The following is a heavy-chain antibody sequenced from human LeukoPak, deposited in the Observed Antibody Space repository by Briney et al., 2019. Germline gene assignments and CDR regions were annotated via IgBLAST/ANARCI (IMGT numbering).Heavy chain of an antibody. Sequence: APGKXXXXMGGFDPEDGETIYAQKFQGRVTMTEDTSTDTAYMELSSLRSEDTAVYYCATVWFGEFPYWGQRTLVTVSS. CDR3: ATVWFGEFPY. J-gene: IGHJ4*02. CDR2: FDPEDGET. V-gene: IGHV1-24*01. D-gene: IGHD3-10*01.